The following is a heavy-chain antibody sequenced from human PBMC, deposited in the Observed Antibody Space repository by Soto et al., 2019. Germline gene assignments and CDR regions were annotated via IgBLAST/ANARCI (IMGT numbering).Heavy chain of an antibody. CDR3: ARDLGSAAFDI. CDR1: GFTFSSYA. CDR2: IGGRGDST. V-gene: IGHV3-23*01. D-gene: IGHD1-26*01. J-gene: IGHJ3*02. Sequence: GGSLRLSCAASGFTFSSYAMSWVRQAPGKGLEWVSAIGGRGDSTYYADSVKGRFTISRDNSRDTLYLQMNSLRAEDTAVYYCARDLGSAAFDIWGQGTMVTVSS.